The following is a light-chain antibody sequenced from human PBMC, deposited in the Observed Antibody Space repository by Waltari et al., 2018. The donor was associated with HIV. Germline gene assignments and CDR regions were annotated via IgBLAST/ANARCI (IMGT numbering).Light chain of an antibody. Sequence: DIVMTQSPLSLSVNPGEPASIPCRPNQSLLHSNGYTYLDWYVKKPGQSPQLLIFVASRRASGVPDRFSGSASGTDFTLKISRVEAEDVGVYYCMQAVEKWTFGPGTKVEI. J-gene: IGKJ1*01. CDR1: QSLLHSNGYTY. CDR2: VAS. CDR3: MQAVEKWT. V-gene: IGKV2-28*01.